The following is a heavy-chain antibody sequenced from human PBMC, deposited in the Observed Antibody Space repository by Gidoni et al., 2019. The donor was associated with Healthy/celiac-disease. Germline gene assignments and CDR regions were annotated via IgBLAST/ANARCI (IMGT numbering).Heavy chain of an antibody. Sequence: QVQLVQSGAEVKKPGASVKVSCKASGYTFTTYYIHWVRQAPGQGLEWMGIINPSGGSKNDAQKFQGRVTMTRDTSTSTVYIDLSSLRSEDTAVYYCTRASPYSSSLHYHWGQGTLVTVSS. CDR3: TRASPYSSSLHYH. CDR2: INPSGGSK. D-gene: IGHD6-13*01. J-gene: IGHJ4*02. V-gene: IGHV1-46*01. CDR1: GYTFTTYY.